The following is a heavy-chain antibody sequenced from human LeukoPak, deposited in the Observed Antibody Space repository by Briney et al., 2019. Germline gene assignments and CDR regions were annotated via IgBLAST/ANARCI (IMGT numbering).Heavy chain of an antibody. CDR3: ARDLGTSAITGY. V-gene: IGHV3-48*03. D-gene: IGHD7-27*01. CDR2: ISSSGRTT. Sequence: GGSLRLSCAASGLTFGNYEMNWVRQAPGKGLEWVSYISSSGRTTHYADSVKGRFTISRDNAKNSLYLQLSSLRVEDTAVYYCARDLGTSAITGYWGQGTLVTVSS. CDR1: GLTFGNYE. J-gene: IGHJ4*02.